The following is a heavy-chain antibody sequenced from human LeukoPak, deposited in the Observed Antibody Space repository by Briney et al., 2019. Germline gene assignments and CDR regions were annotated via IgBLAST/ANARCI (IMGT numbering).Heavy chain of an antibody. CDR1: GFTFSNYW. V-gene: IGHV3-7*01. Sequence: GGSLRLSCAASGFTFSNYWMSWVRQVPGKGPEYMANIKQDGSETYYVESVKGRFTISRDNAKSSLYLQMNSLRVEDTALYYCARDQGIMFFDNWGPGALVIVSS. CDR2: IKQDGSET. J-gene: IGHJ4*02. D-gene: IGHD3-10*02. CDR3: ARDQGIMFFDN.